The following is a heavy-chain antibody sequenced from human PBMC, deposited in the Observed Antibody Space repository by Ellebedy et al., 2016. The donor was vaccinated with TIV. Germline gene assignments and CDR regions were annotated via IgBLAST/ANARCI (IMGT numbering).Heavy chain of an antibody. J-gene: IGHJ4*02. CDR3: ARDRGCGAGSCYSGVVEY. CDR2: IVYSGNT. D-gene: IGHD2-15*01. CDR1: GGSISSDDFY. Sequence: MPSETLSLTCTVSGGSISSDDFYWSWIRQPPGKGLEWIGYIVYSGNTYYNLSLKSRVTISVNTSRNQFSLRLNSVTAADTAVYYCARDRGCGAGSCYSGVVEYWGPGTLVTVSS. V-gene: IGHV4-30-4*01.